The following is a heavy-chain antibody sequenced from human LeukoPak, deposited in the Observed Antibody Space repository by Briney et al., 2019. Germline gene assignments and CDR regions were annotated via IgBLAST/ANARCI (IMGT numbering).Heavy chain of an antibody. CDR2: IIPILGIA. D-gene: IGHD3-9*01. CDR3: ARDAAPYYDILTGGVFDP. Sequence: ASVKVSCKASGGTFSSYTISWVRQAPGQGLEWMGRIIPILGIANYAQKFQGRVTITADESTSTAYMELSSLRSEDTAVYYCARDAAPYYDILTGGVFDPWGQGTLVTVSS. J-gene: IGHJ5*02. V-gene: IGHV1-69*04. CDR1: GGTFSSYT.